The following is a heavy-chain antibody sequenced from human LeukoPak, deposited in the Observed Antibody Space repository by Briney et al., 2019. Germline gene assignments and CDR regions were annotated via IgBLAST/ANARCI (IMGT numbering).Heavy chain of an antibody. Sequence: ASVKVSCKASGYTFTSYDINWVRQATGQGLEWMGWMNPNSGNTGYAQKFQGRVTITRNTSISTAYMELSSLRSEDTAVYYCAKGRGSGSYPTWDYWGQGTLVTVSS. CDR1: GYTFTSYD. J-gene: IGHJ4*02. V-gene: IGHV1-8*03. CDR2: MNPNSGNT. D-gene: IGHD1-26*01. CDR3: AKGRGSGSYPTWDY.